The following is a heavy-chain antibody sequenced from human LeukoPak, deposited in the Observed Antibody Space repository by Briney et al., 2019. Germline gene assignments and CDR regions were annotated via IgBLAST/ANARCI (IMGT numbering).Heavy chain of an antibody. J-gene: IGHJ4*02. CDR3: ARDSEN. CDR1: GGSISSSSYY. Sequence: TPSETLSLTCTVSGGSISSSSYYWGWLRQPPGKGLEWIGSIYYSGNTYYNPSHKSRVTISVDTSNNQFSLKLRSVTAAVTAVYCCARDSENWGQGTLVTVSS. CDR2: IYYSGNT. V-gene: IGHV4-39*07.